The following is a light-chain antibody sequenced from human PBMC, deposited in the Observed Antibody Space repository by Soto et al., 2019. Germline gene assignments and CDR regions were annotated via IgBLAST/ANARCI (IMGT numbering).Light chain of an antibody. Sequence: EIVLTQSPATLSESPGERVTLSCRASQSVSSNLAWYQKKPAQTPRLLIYDASTRASGCPARFSGSGSGAEFALTISSLQSEDFAVYYCQQYNKWPRTFGQGTKVDIK. V-gene: IGKV3-15*01. CDR3: QQYNKWPRT. CDR1: QSVSSN. CDR2: DAS. J-gene: IGKJ1*01.